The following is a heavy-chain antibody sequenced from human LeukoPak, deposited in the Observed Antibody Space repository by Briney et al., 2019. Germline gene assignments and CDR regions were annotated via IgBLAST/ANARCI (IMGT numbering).Heavy chain of an antibody. CDR2: IIPSDGST. CDR1: GYSFTRYF. V-gene: IGHV1-46*01. CDR3: ARGKVVTMVRGVIITYFDY. J-gene: IGHJ4*02. Sequence: ASVKASCKASGYSFTRYFIHWVRQAPGQGLEWMGIIIPSDGSTSYAQKFQGRVTMTRDTSTSTVYMELSSLRSEDTAVYYCARGKVVTMVRGVIITYFDYWGQGTLVTVSS. D-gene: IGHD3-10*01.